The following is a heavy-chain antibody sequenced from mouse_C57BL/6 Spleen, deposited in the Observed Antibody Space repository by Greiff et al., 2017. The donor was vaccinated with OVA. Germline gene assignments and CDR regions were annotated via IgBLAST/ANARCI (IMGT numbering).Heavy chain of an antibody. CDR3: ARSLLHTRYFDV. D-gene: IGHD2-3*01. CDR2: IYPGSGST. V-gene: IGHV1-55*01. J-gene: IGHJ1*03. Sequence: QVQLQQPGAELVKPGASVKMSCKASGYTFTRYWITWVKQRPGQGLEWIGDIYPGSGSTNYNEKFKSKATLTVDTSSSTAYMQLSSLTSEDSAVYYCARSLLHTRYFDVWGTGTTVTVSS. CDR1: GYTFTRYW.